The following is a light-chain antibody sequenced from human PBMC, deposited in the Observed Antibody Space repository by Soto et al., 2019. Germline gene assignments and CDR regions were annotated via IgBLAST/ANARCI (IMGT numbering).Light chain of an antibody. Sequence: EIVLTQSPGILSLSPGERATLSCRASQSVSSLYLAWYQQKPGQAPRLLIYAASSRTTGVPNRFSGSVSGTDFTLTISRLEPDDFAVYYCQHYGRSPTWTFGQGTKVDIK. CDR2: AAS. CDR1: QSVSSLY. CDR3: QHYGRSPTWT. V-gene: IGKV3-20*01. J-gene: IGKJ1*01.